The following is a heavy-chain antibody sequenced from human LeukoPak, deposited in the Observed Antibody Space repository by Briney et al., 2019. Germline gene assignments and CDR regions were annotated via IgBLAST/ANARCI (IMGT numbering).Heavy chain of an antibody. J-gene: IGHJ5*02. CDR2: IYYSGNT. V-gene: IGHV4-59*01. CDR3: ARGTYYYYDSSGYLFWFDP. CDR1: GGSFSSYY. D-gene: IGHD3-22*01. Sequence: SETLSLTCAVYGGSFSSYYWTWIRQPPGKGLEWIGFIYYSGNTNYNPSLKSRATISVDTSKNQFSLKLSSVTAADTAVYYCARGTYYYYDSSGYLFWFDPWGQGILVTVSS.